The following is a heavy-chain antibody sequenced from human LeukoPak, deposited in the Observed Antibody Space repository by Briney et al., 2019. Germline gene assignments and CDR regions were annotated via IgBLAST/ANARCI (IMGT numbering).Heavy chain of an antibody. D-gene: IGHD3-9*01. V-gene: IGHV4-59*08. CDR2: IYYSGST. CDR1: GGSISSYY. CDR3: ARQGYDIYGMDV. Sequence: SETLSLTCTVSGGSISSYYWSWIRQPPGKGLEWIGYIYYSGSTNYNPSLKSRVTISVDTSKNQFPLKLSSVTAADTAVYYCARQGYDIYGMDVWGQGTTVTVSS. J-gene: IGHJ6*02.